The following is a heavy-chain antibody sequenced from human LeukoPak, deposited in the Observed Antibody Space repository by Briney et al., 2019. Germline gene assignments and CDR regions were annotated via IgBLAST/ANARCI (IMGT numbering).Heavy chain of an antibody. D-gene: IGHD3-10*01. V-gene: IGHV4-4*09. Sequence: SETLSLTRTVSGDSISSYYWSWIRQPPGKGLEWIGWSGHIYARGSTNYHPSLKSRATISVDTSKNQFSLKLSSVTAADTAVYYCARYYYGSGSNYNIAYFDHWGQGTLVTVSS. J-gene: IGHJ4*02. CDR2: IYARGST. CDR1: GDSISSYY. CDR3: ARYYYGSGSNYNIAYFDH.